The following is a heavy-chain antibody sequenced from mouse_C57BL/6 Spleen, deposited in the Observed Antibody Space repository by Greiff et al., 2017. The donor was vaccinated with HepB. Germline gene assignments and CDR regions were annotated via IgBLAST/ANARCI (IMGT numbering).Heavy chain of an antibody. CDR3: ASSSPYAMDY. J-gene: IGHJ4*01. Sequence: VQLKQSGGGLVKPGGSLKLSCAASGFTFSDYGMHWVRQAPEKGLEWVAYISSGSSTIYYADTVKGRFTISRDNAKNTLFLQMTSLRSEDTAMYYCASSSPYAMDYWGQGTSVTVSS. V-gene: IGHV5-17*01. CDR2: ISSGSSTI. D-gene: IGHD1-1*01. CDR1: GFTFSDYG.